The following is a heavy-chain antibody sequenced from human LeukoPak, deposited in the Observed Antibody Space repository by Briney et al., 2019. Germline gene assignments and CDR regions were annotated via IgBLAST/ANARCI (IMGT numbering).Heavy chain of an antibody. CDR3: ARAPRPSRVDY. CDR1: GGSISSSSYY. CDR2: IYYSGST. D-gene: IGHD6-6*01. V-gene: IGHV4-39*01. J-gene: IGHJ4*02. Sequence: SETLSLTCTVSGGSISSSSYYWGWIRQPPGKGLGWIGSIYYSGSTYYNPSLKSRVTISVDTSKNQFSLKLSSVTAADTAVYYCARAPRPSRVDYWGQGTLVTVSS.